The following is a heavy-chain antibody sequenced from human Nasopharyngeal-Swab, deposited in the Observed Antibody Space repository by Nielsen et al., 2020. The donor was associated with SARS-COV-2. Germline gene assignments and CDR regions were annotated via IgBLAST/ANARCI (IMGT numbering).Heavy chain of an antibody. CDR1: GFTFSSYS. CDR3: ARDDLPSIAAAGVDAFDI. V-gene: IGHV3-21*01. J-gene: IGHJ3*02. Sequence: GGSLRLSCAASGFTFSSYSMNWVRQAPGKGLEWVSSISSSRSYIYYADSVKGRFTISRDNAKNSLYLQMNSLRAEDTAVYYCARDDLPSIAAAGVDAFDIWGQGTMVTVSS. CDR2: ISSSRSYI. D-gene: IGHD6-13*01.